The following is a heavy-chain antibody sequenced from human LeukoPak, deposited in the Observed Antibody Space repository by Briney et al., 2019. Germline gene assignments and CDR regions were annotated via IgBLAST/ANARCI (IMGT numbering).Heavy chain of an antibody. V-gene: IGHV4-4*07. CDR3: ARQRLGELSLPYYFDY. D-gene: IGHD3-16*02. Sequence: SETLSLTCTVSGGSISSYYWSWIRQPAGKGLEWIGRIYTSGSTNYNPSLKSRVIMSVDTSKNQFSLKLSSVTAADTAVYYCARQRLGELSLPYYFDYWGQGTLVTVSS. CDR2: IYTSGST. CDR1: GGSISSYY. J-gene: IGHJ4*02.